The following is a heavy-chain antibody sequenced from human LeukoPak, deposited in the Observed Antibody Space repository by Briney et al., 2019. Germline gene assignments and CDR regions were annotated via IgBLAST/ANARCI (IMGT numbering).Heavy chain of an antibody. CDR3: AKDGRRDGYNYDY. CDR2: ISYDGSNK. D-gene: IGHD5-24*01. J-gene: IGHJ4*02. V-gene: IGHV3-30*18. CDR1: GFTLSTYG. Sequence: GGSLRLSCAASGFTLSTYGMHWVRQAPGKGLEWVAVISYDGSNKYYADSVKGRFTISRDNSKNTLYLQMNSLRAEDTAVYYCAKDGRRDGYNYDYWGQGTLVTVSS.